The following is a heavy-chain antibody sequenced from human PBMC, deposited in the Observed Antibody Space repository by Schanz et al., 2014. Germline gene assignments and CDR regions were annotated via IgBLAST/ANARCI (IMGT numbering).Heavy chain of an antibody. J-gene: IGHJ4*02. CDR1: GGSFSGYY. CDR3: ALREKPYGPFAS. CDR2: INHGGST. V-gene: IGHV4-34*09. Sequence: QVQLQESGPGLVKPSQTLSLTCAVYGGSFSGYYWSWIRQPPGKGLEWIAEINHGGSTNYNPSLKSRVTISVDRSKNQFSLRLDSVTAADTAVYYCALREKPYGPFASWGQGALVTVSS. D-gene: IGHD3-10*01.